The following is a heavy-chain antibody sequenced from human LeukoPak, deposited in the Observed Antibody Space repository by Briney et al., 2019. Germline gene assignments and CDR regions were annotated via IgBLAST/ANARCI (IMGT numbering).Heavy chain of an antibody. CDR3: AKVGLEMATIDY. Sequence: GRSLRLSCAASGFTFSSYGMHWVRQAPGKGLEWVAVISYDGSNKYYADPVKGRFTISRDNSKSTLYLQMNSLRAEDTAVYYCAKVGLEMATIDYWGQGTLVTVSS. CDR2: ISYDGSNK. V-gene: IGHV3-30*18. CDR1: GFTFSSYG. D-gene: IGHD5-24*01. J-gene: IGHJ4*02.